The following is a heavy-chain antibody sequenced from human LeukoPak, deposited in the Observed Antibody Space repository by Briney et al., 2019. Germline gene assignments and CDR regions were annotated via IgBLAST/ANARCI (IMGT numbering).Heavy chain of an antibody. V-gene: IGHV4-59*08. CDR1: GGSMSNYN. CDR3: ARLQSANPDNSYYIGGFDYMDV. Sequence: SQTLSLTCGVSGGSMSNYNWGWIRQTPRKGLWWIGCISYTGSTSYTPPLKSRDNIFLLTRRNQISLEVSSLIAADTAVYYCARLQSANPDNSYYIGGFDYMDVWGKGTTVTVSS. D-gene: IGHD4-11*01. J-gene: IGHJ6*03. CDR2: ISYTGST.